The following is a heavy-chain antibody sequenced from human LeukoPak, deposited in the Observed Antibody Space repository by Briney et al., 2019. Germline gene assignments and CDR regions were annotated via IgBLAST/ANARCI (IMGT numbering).Heavy chain of an antibody. CDR2: INNNGNRT. D-gene: IGHD3-22*01. CDR1: GFTFSSYA. V-gene: IGHV3-64D*06. J-gene: IGHJ4*02. CDR3: ARSARYYDSSGYQIDY. Sequence: GGSLRLSCSVSGFTFSSYAMHWVRQAPGKGLDYVSAINNNGNRTYYGESVKGRFTISRDNSKNTLYLQMSSLRAEDTAVYYCARSARYYDSSGYQIDYWGQGTLVTVSS.